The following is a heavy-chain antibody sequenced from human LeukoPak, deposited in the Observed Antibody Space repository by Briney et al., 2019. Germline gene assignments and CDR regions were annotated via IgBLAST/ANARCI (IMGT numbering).Heavy chain of an antibody. D-gene: IGHD6-13*01. CDR2: MNPNSGNT. J-gene: IGHJ6*02. Sequence: ASVKVSCKASGYTFTSYDINWVRQAPGQGLEWMGWMNPNSGNTGYAQKFQGRVTMTRNTSISTAYMELSSLRSEDTAVYYCARFSFGSSWYEPYYYYYGMDVWGQGTTVTVSS. CDR1: GYTFTSYD. V-gene: IGHV1-8*01. CDR3: ARFSFGSSWYEPYYYYYGMDV.